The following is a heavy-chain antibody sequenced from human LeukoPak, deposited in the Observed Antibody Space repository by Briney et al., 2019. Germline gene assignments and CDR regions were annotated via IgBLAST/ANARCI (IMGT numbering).Heavy chain of an antibody. Sequence: GGSLRLSCAASGFTFSSYAMSWVRQAPGKGLEWVSAISGSGGSTYYADSVKGRFTISRDNSKNTLYLQMNSLRAEDTAVYYCATTEVLLWFGESQGWYFDLWGRGTLVTVSS. J-gene: IGHJ2*01. V-gene: IGHV3-23*01. CDR3: ATTEVLLWFGESQGWYFDL. D-gene: IGHD3-10*01. CDR2: ISGSGGST. CDR1: GFTFSSYA.